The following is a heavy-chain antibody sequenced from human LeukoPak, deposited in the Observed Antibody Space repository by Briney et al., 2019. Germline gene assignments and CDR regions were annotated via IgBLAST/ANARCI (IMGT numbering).Heavy chain of an antibody. D-gene: IGHD6-19*01. J-gene: IGHJ3*02. Sequence: PGGSLRLSCAASGFTFSSYGMHWVRQAPGKGLEWVAIIWSDGSNQYYADSVKGRFTISRDNSKNTLYLQMNGLRAEDTAVYYCSNGAGGNAFAIWGPGTMVIVSS. CDR1: GFTFSSYG. V-gene: IGHV3-33*08. CDR2: IWSDGSNQ. CDR3: SNGAGGNAFAI.